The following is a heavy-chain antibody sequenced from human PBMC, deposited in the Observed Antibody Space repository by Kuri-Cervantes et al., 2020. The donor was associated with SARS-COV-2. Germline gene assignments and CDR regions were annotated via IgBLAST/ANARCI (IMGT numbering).Heavy chain of an antibody. CDR3: ARGRRAAQDYYYGMDV. Sequence: SETLSLTCSVSDISISSGYFWGWIRQPPGKGLEWIGSIFHSGTTFYNPSLKSRVTISVDTSKNQFSLKLSSVTAADTAVYYCARGRRAAQDYYYGMDVWGQGTTVTVSS. D-gene: IGHD6-13*01. CDR1: DISISSGYF. V-gene: IGHV4-38-2*02. CDR2: IFHSGTT. J-gene: IGHJ6*02.